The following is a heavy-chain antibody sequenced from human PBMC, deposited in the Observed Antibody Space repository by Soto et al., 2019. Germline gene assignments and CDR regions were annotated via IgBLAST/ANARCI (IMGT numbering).Heavy chain of an antibody. Sequence: QVQLQESGPRLVKPSGTLTLTCAVSGGSISSTSWWGWVRQPPGKALEWIGEIYHAGSTNYNPSLKSRVTLSVDKSKSQFSLXLXXXXXXXXXXXXXXXXPXGGSPLDVWGQGTRVTVSA. D-gene: IGHD3-16*01. CDR1: GGSISSTSW. J-gene: IGHJ4*02. CDR2: IYHAGST. V-gene: IGHV4-4*02. CDR3: XXXPXGGSPLDV.